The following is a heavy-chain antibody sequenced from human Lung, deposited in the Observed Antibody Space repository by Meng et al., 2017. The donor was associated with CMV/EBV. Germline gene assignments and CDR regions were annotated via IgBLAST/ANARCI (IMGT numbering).Heavy chain of an antibody. V-gene: IGHV1-2*02. CDR2: INTHTGHT. J-gene: IGHJ4*02. CDR3: AGGIPDY. CDR1: GYTFSGFF. D-gene: IGHD2-2*02. Sequence: ASXKVSCKASGYTFSGFFMHWLREAPGRGLEWMGWINTHTGHTEYAQRFQGRPTMTRDTSISTDYMELRRLTSDGAATFYRAGGIPDYWGQGTLVTVSS.